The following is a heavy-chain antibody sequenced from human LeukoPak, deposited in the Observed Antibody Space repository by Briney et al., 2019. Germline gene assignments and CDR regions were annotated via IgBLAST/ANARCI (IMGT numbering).Heavy chain of an antibody. CDR2: IWYDGGNK. Sequence: GGSLRLSCAASGFTFSSYGMHWVRQAPGKGLEWVAVIWYDGGNKYYADSVKGRFTISRDNSKNTLYLQMNSLRAEDTAVCYCARDQGHCSSTSCYAPDAFDIWGQGTMVTVSS. CDR1: GFTFSSYG. CDR3: ARDQGHCSSTSCYAPDAFDI. J-gene: IGHJ3*02. D-gene: IGHD2-2*01. V-gene: IGHV3-33*01.